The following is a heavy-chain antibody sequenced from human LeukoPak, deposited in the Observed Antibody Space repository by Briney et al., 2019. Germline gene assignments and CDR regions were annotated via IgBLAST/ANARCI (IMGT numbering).Heavy chain of an antibody. D-gene: IGHD6-13*01. Sequence: GGSLRLSCAASGFTFSSYAMHWVRQAPGKGLEWVAVISYDGSNKYYADSVKGRFTISRDNSKNTLYLQMNSLRAEDTAVYYCARDFDASPLRIAAAGDYWGQGTLVTVSS. CDR2: ISYDGSNK. J-gene: IGHJ4*02. CDR3: ARDFDASPLRIAAAGDY. V-gene: IGHV3-30*04. CDR1: GFTFSSYA.